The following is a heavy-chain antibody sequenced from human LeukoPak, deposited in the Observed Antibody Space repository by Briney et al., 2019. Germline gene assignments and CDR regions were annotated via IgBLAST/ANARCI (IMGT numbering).Heavy chain of an antibody. J-gene: IGHJ4*02. CDR2: ISGSGGST. CDR3: AKDNNAAAGRRLIDY. CDR1: GFTFSSYA. Sequence: GGSLRLSCAASGFTFSSYAMSWVRQAPGKGLEWVSAISGSGGSTYYADSVKGRFTISRDNPKNTLYLQMNSLRAEDTAVYYCAKDNNAAAGRRLIDYWGQGTLVTVSS. D-gene: IGHD6-13*01. V-gene: IGHV3-23*01.